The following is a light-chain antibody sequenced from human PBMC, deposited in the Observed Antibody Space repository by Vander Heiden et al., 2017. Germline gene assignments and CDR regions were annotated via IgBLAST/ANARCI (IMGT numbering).Light chain of an antibody. CDR2: GAS. CDR3: QQDDNLPIT. J-gene: IGKJ5*01. CDR1: QSVSSSY. Sequence: PGARVTLSCRASQSVSSSYLTWYQQKPGQAPRLLIYGASTRATSIPARFSGSGSGTDFTLTISSLQPEDFAVYYCQQDDNLPITFGQGTRLEIK. V-gene: IGKV3D-7*01.